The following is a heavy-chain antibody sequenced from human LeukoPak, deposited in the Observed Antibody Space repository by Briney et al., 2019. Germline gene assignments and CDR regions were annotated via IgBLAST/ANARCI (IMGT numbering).Heavy chain of an antibody. CDR1: GFTVSSNY. CDR3: AKDRKLWDSSSLFDY. CDR2: IYSGGST. Sequence: GGSLRLSCAASGFTVSSNYMSWVRQAPGKGLEWVSVIYSGGSTYYADSVKGRFTISRDNSKNTLYLQMNSLRAEDTAVYYCAKDRKLWDSSSLFDYWGQGTLVTVSS. V-gene: IGHV3-53*01. J-gene: IGHJ4*02. D-gene: IGHD6-6*01.